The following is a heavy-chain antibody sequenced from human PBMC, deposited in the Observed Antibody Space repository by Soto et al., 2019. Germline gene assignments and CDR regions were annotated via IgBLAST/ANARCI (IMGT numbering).Heavy chain of an antibody. J-gene: IGHJ4*02. CDR2: INHSGST. D-gene: IGHD2-2*01. CDR3: ARQRIIYQLLRVYFDY. Sequence: PSETLSLTCAVYGGSFSGYYWSWIRQPPGKGLEWIGEINHSGSTNYNPSLKSRVTISVDTSKNQFSLKLSSVTAADTAVYYCARQRIIYQLLRVYFDYWGQGTLVTVSS. V-gene: IGHV4-34*01. CDR1: GGSFSGYY.